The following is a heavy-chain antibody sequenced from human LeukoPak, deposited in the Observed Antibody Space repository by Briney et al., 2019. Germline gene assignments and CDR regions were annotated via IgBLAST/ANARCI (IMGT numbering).Heavy chain of an antibody. J-gene: IGHJ4*02. CDR2: ISTTSRYT. D-gene: IGHD6-19*01. Sequence: PGGSLRLSCAASGFTFSDHYMSWIRQAPGKGLEWVSYISTTSRYTDYADSVKGRFTISRDNAKNSLYLQMNSLRAEDTAVYYCAREVYSSGWSSFDYWGQGTLVTVSS. CDR1: GFTFSDHY. V-gene: IGHV3-11*06. CDR3: AREVYSSGWSSFDY.